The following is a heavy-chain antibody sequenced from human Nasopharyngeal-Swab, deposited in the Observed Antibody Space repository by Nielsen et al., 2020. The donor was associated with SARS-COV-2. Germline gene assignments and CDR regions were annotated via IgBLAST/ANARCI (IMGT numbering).Heavy chain of an antibody. CDR1: GGSFSSYY. CDR2: IYYSGST. D-gene: IGHD6-25*01. J-gene: IGHJ3*02. Sequence: SETLSLTCAVYGGSFSSYYWSWIRQPPGKGLEWIGYIYYSGSTNYNPSLKSRVTISVDTSKNQFSLKLSSVTAADTAVYYCARDSIVTAMAFDIWGQGTMVTVSS. V-gene: IGHV4-59*01. CDR3: ARDSIVTAMAFDI.